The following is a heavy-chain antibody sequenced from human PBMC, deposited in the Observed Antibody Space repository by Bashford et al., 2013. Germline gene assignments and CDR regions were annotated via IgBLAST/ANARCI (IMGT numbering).Heavy chain of an antibody. CDR3: ARDSQTASPGDFDY. Sequence: WVRQAPGQGLEWMGWINPNSGATKFEQKFQGRVTMTRDMSISTVYMDLSRLRSDDTAVYYCARDSQTASPGDFDYWGQGTLVTVSS. D-gene: IGHD1-14*01. J-gene: IGHJ4*02. CDR2: INPNSGAT. V-gene: IGHV1-2*02.